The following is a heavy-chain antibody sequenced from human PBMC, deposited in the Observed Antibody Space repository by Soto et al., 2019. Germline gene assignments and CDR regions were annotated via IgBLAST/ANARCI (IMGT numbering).Heavy chain of an antibody. CDR3: ARGAVTNLYYYYYGMDV. CDR1: GGSISSGGYY. CDR2: FYNSGSV. D-gene: IGHD4-4*01. Sequence: PSETLSLTCTVSGGSISSGGYYWSWIRQHPGKGLEWVGYFYNSGSVFYNPSLKSRVTISVDTSKNQFSLKLISGTAADTAVYYCARGAVTNLYYYYYGMDVWGQGTTVTVSS. V-gene: IGHV4-31*03. J-gene: IGHJ6*02.